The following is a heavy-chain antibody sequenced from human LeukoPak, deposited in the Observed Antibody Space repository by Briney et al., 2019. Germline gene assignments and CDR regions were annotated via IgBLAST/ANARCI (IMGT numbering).Heavy chain of an antibody. D-gene: IGHD1-26*01. CDR1: GASMNGYF. CDR2: VSHTGAT. CDR3: ARDRRGSFYTFDL. J-gene: IGHJ3*01. Sequence: SETLSLTCSVSGASMNGYFWNWVRQTPEKGLEWIGYVSHTGATTSNPTPKSRVYITIDTSKSQISLTMTSVTAADSALYYCARDRRGSFYTFDLWGPGTIVSVS. V-gene: IGHV4-59*01.